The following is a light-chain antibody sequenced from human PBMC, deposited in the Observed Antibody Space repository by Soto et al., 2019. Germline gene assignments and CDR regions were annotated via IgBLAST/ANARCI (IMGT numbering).Light chain of an antibody. CDR1: SSDVGGYNS. J-gene: IGLJ2*01. CDR2: EVS. CDR3: SSYAGSNNHVV. V-gene: IGLV2-8*01. Sequence: QSALTQPPSASGSPGQSVTISCTGTSSDVGGYNSVSWYQQQPGKAPKLMIYEVSKRPSGVPDRFSGSKSGNTASLTVSGLQAEDEADYYGSSYAGSNNHVVFVGGTKLTVL.